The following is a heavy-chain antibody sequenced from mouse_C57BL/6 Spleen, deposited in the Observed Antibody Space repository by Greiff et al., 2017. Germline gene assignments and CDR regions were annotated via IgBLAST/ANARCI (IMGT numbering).Heavy chain of an antibody. Sequence: QVQLQQSGAELVKPGASVKMSCKASGYTFTSYWITWVKQRPGQGLEWIGDIYPGSGSTNYNEKFKSKATLTVDTSSSTAYMQLSSLTSEDSAVYYCARGGYDYAMDYGGQGTSVTVSS. CDR3: ARGGYDYAMDY. V-gene: IGHV1-55*01. J-gene: IGHJ4*01. CDR2: IYPGSGST. CDR1: GYTFTSYW. D-gene: IGHD3-1*01.